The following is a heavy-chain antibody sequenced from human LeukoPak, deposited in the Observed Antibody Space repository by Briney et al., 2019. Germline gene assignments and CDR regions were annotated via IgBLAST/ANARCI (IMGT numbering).Heavy chain of an antibody. V-gene: IGHV3-20*04. CDR2: IDWNGAWT. CDR3: AGYYYDSSRGFGL. D-gene: IGHD3-22*01. J-gene: IGHJ5*02. Sequence: GGSLRLSCAASGFKFDDYGMSWVRQAPGKGLEWVCDIDWNGAWTGYADSVKGRFTISRDNAKNSLYLQMNSLGAEDTALYYCAGYYYDSSRGFGLWGQGTLVTVSA. CDR1: GFKFDDYG.